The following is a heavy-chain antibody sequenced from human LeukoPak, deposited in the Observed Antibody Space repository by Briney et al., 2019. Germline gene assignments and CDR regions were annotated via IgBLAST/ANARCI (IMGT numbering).Heavy chain of an antibody. CDR1: GFTFSSYG. D-gene: IGHD6-13*01. Sequence: QPGGSLRLSCAASGFTFSSYGMHWVRQAPGKGLEWVAVISYDGSNKYYADSVKGRFTISRDNSKNTLYLQMNSLRAEDTAVYYCAKSTLGSSWFDYWGQGTLVTVSS. J-gene: IGHJ5*01. CDR3: AKSTLGSSWFDY. V-gene: IGHV3-30*18. CDR2: ISYDGSNK.